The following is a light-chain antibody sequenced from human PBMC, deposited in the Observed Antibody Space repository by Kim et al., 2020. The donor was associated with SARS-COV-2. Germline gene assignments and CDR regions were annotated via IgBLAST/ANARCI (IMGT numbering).Light chain of an antibody. CDR1: QSVSSNY. V-gene: IGKV3-20*01. CDR3: QQYGSLPFT. CDR2: GAS. Sequence: CPSERATPSCRASQSVSSNYLTWYQQKPGQAPRLLIYGASTRATGIPDKFAGSGSGTDFTLTISRLEPEDFAVYYCQQYGSLPFTFGPGTKVDIK. J-gene: IGKJ3*01.